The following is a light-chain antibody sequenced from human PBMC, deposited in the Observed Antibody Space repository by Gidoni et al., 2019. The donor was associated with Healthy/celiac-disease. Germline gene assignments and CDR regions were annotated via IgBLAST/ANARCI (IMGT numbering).Light chain of an antibody. Sequence: QSAMTQPASVSGSPGQSITISCTGTSSDVGRYNLVSWYQQHPGKAPKLMIYEGSKRPSGVSNRFSGSKSGNTASLTISGLQAEDEADYDCCSYAGSSTYVFGTGTKVTVL. J-gene: IGLJ1*01. CDR2: EGS. V-gene: IGLV2-23*01. CDR3: CSYAGSSTYV. CDR1: SSDVGRYNL.